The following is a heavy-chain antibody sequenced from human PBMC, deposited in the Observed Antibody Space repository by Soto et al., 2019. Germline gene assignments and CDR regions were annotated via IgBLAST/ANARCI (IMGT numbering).Heavy chain of an antibody. V-gene: IGHV4-31*03. CDR2: IYYSEST. Sequence: QVQLQESGPGLVKPSQTLSLTCTVSGGSISSGGYYWNWIRQHPGKGLEWIGYIYYSESTYYNPSLKSRVTISVDTSKNQFSLKLSSVTAADTAVYYCARSGYSYGPNPLLYWGQGTLVTFSS. D-gene: IGHD5-18*01. J-gene: IGHJ4*02. CDR3: ARSGYSYGPNPLLY. CDR1: GGSISSGGYY.